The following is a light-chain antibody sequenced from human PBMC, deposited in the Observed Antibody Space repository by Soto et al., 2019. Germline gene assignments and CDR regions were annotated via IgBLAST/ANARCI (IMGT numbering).Light chain of an antibody. CDR2: DDS. J-gene: IGLJ2*01. Sequence: SYELTQPPAVSAAPGQTARITCGGDNIGSKSVHWYQQKAGQAPVLVVADDSDRPSGIPERLSGSNSGNTATLTISRVEAEDEADYYCQVWDSSTDHVVFAVGTQLTVL. CDR3: QVWDSSTDHVV. CDR1: NIGSKS. V-gene: IGLV3-21*02.